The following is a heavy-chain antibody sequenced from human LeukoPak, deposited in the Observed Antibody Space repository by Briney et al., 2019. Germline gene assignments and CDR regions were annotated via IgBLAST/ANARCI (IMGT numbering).Heavy chain of an antibody. V-gene: IGHV4-34*01. CDR2: INDSRST. D-gene: IGHD3-9*01. CDR3: ARGPPVVYDVLTGYNRFDY. J-gene: IGHJ4*02. CDR1: GGSFIGYY. Sequence: PSETLSLTSAVHGGSFIGYYWSWIRQPPGKGLEWIGEINDSRSTKYNPSLKSRVTISVDTSKNQFSLKLNSVTAADTAVYYCARGPPVVYDVLTGYNRFDYWGQGTLVTVSS.